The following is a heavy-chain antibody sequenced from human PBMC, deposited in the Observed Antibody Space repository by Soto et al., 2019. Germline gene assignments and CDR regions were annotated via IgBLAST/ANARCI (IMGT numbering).Heavy chain of an antibody. Sequence: QVQLVQSGAEVKKPGSSVKVSCKASGGTFGSYAISWVRQAPGQGLEWMGGIIPIPGTANYAQKFQGRVMIAADESTSTAYMELSSLRSEDTAVYYCARSHGSSTSLEIYYYYYYGMDVWGQGTTVTVSS. CDR2: IIPIPGTA. CDR3: ARSHGSSTSLEIYYYYYYGMDV. CDR1: GGTFGSYA. J-gene: IGHJ6*02. V-gene: IGHV1-69*01. D-gene: IGHD2-2*01.